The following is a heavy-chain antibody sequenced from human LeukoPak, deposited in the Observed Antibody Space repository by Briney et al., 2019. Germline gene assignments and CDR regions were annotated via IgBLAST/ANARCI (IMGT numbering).Heavy chain of an antibody. CDR2: ISWNSGSI. D-gene: IGHD1-26*01. Sequence: PGRSLRLSCAASGFTFDDYAMHWVRQAPGKGLEWVSGISWNSGSIGYADSVKGRFTISRDNAKNSLYLQMNSLRAEDTALYYCAKGPGSGSYSSPQTYYFDYWGQGTMVTVSS. CDR1: GFTFDDYA. J-gene: IGHJ4*02. V-gene: IGHV3-9*01. CDR3: AKGPGSGSYSSPQTYYFDY.